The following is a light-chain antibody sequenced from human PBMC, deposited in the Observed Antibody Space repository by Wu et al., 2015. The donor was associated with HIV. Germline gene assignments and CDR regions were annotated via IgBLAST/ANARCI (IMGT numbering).Light chain of an antibody. V-gene: IGKV3-20*01. Sequence: EIVLTQSPGTLSLSPGERATLSCRTSQRVSSNYFAWYQQKFGQAPRLLIYGASRRATGIPDRFSGSGSGTDFTLTISSMQSEDFAVYYCQQYHDWQWTFGQGTKVEIK. CDR2: GAS. CDR1: QRVSSNY. J-gene: IGKJ1*01. CDR3: QQYHDWQWT.